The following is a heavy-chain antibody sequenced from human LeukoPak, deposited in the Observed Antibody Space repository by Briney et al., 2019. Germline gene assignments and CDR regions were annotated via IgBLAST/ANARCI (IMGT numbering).Heavy chain of an antibody. J-gene: IGHJ6*02. Sequence: GGSLRLSCAASGFTVSSNYMSWVRQAPGKGLEWVSVIYSGGSTYYADSMKGRFTISRDNSKNTLYLQMNSLRAEDTAVYYCARHPYGDYVIPYYYYGMDVWGQGTTVTVSS. V-gene: IGHV3-66*04. D-gene: IGHD4-17*01. CDR2: IYSGGST. CDR3: ARHPYGDYVIPYYYYGMDV. CDR1: GFTVSSNY.